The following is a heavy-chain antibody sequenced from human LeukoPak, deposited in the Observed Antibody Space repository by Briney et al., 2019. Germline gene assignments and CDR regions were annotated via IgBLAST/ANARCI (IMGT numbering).Heavy chain of an antibody. CDR3: ARGGGELRLFDY. V-gene: IGHV3-21*01. Sequence: PGGSLRLSCAASGFTFSSYSMNWVRQAPGKGLEWVSSISSSSSYIYYADSVKGRFTISRDNSKNTLYLQMNSLRAEDTAVYHCARGGGELRLFDYWGQGTLVTVSS. CDR2: ISSSSSYI. J-gene: IGHJ4*02. CDR1: GFTFSSYS. D-gene: IGHD1-26*01.